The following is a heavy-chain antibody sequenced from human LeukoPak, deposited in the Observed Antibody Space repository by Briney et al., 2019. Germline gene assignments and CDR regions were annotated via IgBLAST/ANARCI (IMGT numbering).Heavy chain of an antibody. J-gene: IGHJ4*02. Sequence: GGSLRLSCAASGFTFSSYGMHWVRQAPGKGLEWVALISYDGSNKYYADSVKGRFTISRDNSKNTLYLQMNSLRAEDTAVYYCARKPIAAAGTFSLDYWGQGTLVTVSS. D-gene: IGHD6-13*01. V-gene: IGHV3-30*03. CDR3: ARKPIAAAGTFSLDY. CDR2: ISYDGSNK. CDR1: GFTFSSYG.